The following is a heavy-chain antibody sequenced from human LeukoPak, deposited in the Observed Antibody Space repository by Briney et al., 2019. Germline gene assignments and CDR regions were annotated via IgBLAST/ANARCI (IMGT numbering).Heavy chain of an antibody. CDR1: GGTFSSYG. Sequence: GSSVKVSCKASGGTFSSYGVSWVRQAPGQGLEWMGRIIPILAITNYAQKFQGRVTITADKSTGTAYMELSSQRSEDTAVYYCARTNYYDSSGYQGAGTYYYGMDVWGQGTTVTVSS. V-gene: IGHV1-69*04. D-gene: IGHD3-22*01. CDR3: ARTNYYDSSGYQGAGTYYYGMDV. CDR2: IIPILAIT. J-gene: IGHJ6*02.